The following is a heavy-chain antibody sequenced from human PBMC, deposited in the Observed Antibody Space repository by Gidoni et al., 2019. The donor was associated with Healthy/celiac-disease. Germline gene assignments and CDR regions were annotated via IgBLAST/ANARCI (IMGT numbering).Heavy chain of an antibody. D-gene: IGHD5-18*01. Sequence: QLQLQESGPGLVKPSETLSLTCTVSGGSISSSSYYWGWIRQPPGKGLEWIGSIYYSGSTYYNPSLKSRVTISVVTSKNQFSLKLSSVTAADTAVYYCARQDRGYSYPGYFDYWGQGTLVTVSS. J-gene: IGHJ4*02. CDR3: ARQDRGYSYPGYFDY. CDR2: IYYSGST. CDR1: GGSISSSSYY. V-gene: IGHV4-39*01.